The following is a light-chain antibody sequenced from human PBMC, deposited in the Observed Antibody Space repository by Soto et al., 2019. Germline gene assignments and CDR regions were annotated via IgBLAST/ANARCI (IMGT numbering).Light chain of an antibody. CDR1: QSISSS. CDR2: KAS. Sequence: IQMTQSPSSLSASVGDRVTITCRASQSISSSFNWYQQKPGKAPKLLIYKASTLKSGVPSRFSGSGSGTEFTLTISSLQPDDFATYYCQHYNSYSEAFGQGTKVDIK. J-gene: IGKJ1*01. CDR3: QHYNSYSEA. V-gene: IGKV1-5*03.